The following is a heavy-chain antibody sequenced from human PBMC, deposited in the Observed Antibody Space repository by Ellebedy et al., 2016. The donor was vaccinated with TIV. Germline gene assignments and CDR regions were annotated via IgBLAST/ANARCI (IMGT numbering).Heavy chain of an antibody. CDR1: GFTFSSYW. CDR2: IKRDGSEK. CDR3: ASDPEGIPVPGTGNFDY. D-gene: IGHD6-19*01. Sequence: GGSLSLSCAASGFTFSSYWMSWVRQPPGKGREWVANIKRDGSEKYYVDSVKGRFTISRDNAKNSLYLQMNSLRAEDTAVYYCASDPEGIPVPGTGNFDYWGQGILVTVSS. V-gene: IGHV3-7*03. J-gene: IGHJ4*02.